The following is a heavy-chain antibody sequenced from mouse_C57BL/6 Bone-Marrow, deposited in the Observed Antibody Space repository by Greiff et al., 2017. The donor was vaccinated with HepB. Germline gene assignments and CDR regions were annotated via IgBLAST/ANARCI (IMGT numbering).Heavy chain of an antibody. Sequence: QVQLQQPGAELVKPGASVKLSCKASGYTFTSYWMHWVKQRPGQGLEWIGMIHPNSGSTNYNEKFKSKATLTVDKSSSTAYMQLSSLTSEDSAVYYCARKAMDYGAMDYWGQGTSVTVSS. J-gene: IGHJ4*01. CDR2: IHPNSGST. CDR1: GYTFTSYW. D-gene: IGHD1-1*02. CDR3: ARKAMDYGAMDY. V-gene: IGHV1-64*01.